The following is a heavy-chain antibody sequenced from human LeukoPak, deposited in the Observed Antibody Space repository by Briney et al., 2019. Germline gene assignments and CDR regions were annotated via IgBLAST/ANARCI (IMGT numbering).Heavy chain of an antibody. V-gene: IGHV3-30*03. J-gene: IGHJ4*02. D-gene: IGHD4-17*01. CDR3: ARDDYGDNSFDY. CDR1: GFTFSSYA. Sequence: GGSLRLSCAASGFTFSSYAMSWVRQAPGKGLEWVAVISHDETNKHYADSIKGRFTISRDNSKNTLYLQMNSLRPEDTAVYYCARDDYGDNSFDYWGQGTLVTVSS. CDR2: ISHDETNK.